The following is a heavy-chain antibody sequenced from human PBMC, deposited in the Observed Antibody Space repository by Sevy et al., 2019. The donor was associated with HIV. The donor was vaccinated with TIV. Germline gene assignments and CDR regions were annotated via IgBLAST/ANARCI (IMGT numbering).Heavy chain of an antibody. CDR2: IYYSGST. V-gene: IGHV4-39*01. D-gene: IGHD3-3*01. CDR1: GGSISSSSYY. J-gene: IGHJ4*02. Sequence: SETLSLTCTVSGGSISSSSYYWGWIRQPPGKGLEWIGSIYYSGSTHYNPSLKSRVTISVDTSKNQFSLKLSSVTAADTAVYYCARSTYYDFWSGYYYFDYWGQGTLVTVSS. CDR3: ARSTYYDFWSGYYYFDY.